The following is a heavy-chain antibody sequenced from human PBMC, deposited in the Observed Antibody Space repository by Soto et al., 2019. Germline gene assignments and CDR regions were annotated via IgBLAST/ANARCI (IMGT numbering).Heavy chain of an antibody. CDR2: IYHSGST. J-gene: IGHJ5*02. CDR1: GGSISSGGYS. CDR3: AREPGIAAAGSGWFDP. V-gene: IGHV4-30-2*01. D-gene: IGHD6-13*01. Sequence: QLQLQESGSGLVKPSQTLSLTCAVSGGSISSGGYSWSWIRQPPGKGLEWIGYIYHSGSTYYNPSLESRVTISVDRSKNQFSLKLSSVTAADTAVYYWAREPGIAAAGSGWFDPWGQGTLVTVSS.